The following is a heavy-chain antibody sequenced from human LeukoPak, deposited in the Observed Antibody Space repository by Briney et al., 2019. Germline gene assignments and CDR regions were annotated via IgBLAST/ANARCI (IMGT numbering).Heavy chain of an antibody. V-gene: IGHV3-21*01. CDR3: ARRDGPRPGTYYFDF. Sequence: PGRSLRLSCASSGFTYSDYAMEWVRQTPGKGLEWVSSITPTTDNIYYTPSVEGRFTISRDNAKHSLYLQMNNLRADDTAVYYCARRDGPRPGTYYFDFWGQGVQVTVSS. CDR1: GFTYSDYA. CDR2: ITPTTDNI. J-gene: IGHJ4*02. D-gene: IGHD1-26*01.